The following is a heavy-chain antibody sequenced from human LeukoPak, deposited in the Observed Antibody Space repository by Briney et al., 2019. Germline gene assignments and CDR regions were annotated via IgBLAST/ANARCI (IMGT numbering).Heavy chain of an antibody. J-gene: IGHJ4*02. CDR3: AKEELGIRLDY. CDR2: IIPIFGTA. D-gene: IGHD7-27*01. V-gene: IGHV1-69*01. Sequence: SVTVSFTASGGTFSIYAISWVRQAPGQGLEWMGGIIPIFGTANYAQKFQGRVTVTADESTSTAYMELSSLRSEDTAVYYCAKEELGIRLDYWGQGTLVTVSS. CDR1: GGTFSIYA.